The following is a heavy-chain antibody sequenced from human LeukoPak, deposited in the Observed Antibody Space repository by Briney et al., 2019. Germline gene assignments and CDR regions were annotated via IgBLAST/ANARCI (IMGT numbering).Heavy chain of an antibody. CDR2: IYYSGST. D-gene: IGHD3-22*01. CDR3: ARVGYYDSSGYYYRLDY. V-gene: IGHV4-31*03. Sequence: SETLSLTCTVSGGSISSGGYYWSWIRQHPGKGLEWIGYIYYSGSTYYNPSLKSRVTISVDTSKNQISLKLSSVTAADTAVYYCARVGYYDSSGYYYRLDYWGQGTLVTVSS. J-gene: IGHJ4*02. CDR1: GGSISSGGYY.